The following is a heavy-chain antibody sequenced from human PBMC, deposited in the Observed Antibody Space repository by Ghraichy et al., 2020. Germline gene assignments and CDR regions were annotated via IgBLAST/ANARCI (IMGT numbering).Heavy chain of an antibody. Sequence: SQTLSLTCAISGDSVSSNSAAWNWIRQSPSRGLEWLGRTYYRSTWYNDYAVSVRRRITISPDTSENQFSLHLNSVTPDDPAIYYCTRGAGASDSWGQGTLVTVSS. CDR1: GDSVSSNSAA. CDR2: TYYRSTWYN. D-gene: IGHD3-10*01. CDR3: TRGAGASDS. V-gene: IGHV6-1*01. J-gene: IGHJ4*02.